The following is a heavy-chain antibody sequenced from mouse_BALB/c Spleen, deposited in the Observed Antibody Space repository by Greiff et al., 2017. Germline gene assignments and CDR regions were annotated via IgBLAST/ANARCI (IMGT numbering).Heavy chain of an antibody. CDR3: ARGGYDYDVPY. J-gene: IGHJ3*01. D-gene: IGHD2-4*01. CDR1: GYTFTSYW. CDR2: IYPGDGDT. Sequence: QVQLQQSGAELARPGASVKLSCKASGYTFTSYWMQWVKQRPGQGLEWIGAIYPGDGDTRYTQKFKGKATLTADKSSSTAYMQLSSLASEDSAVYYCARGGYDYDVPYWGQGTLVTVSA. V-gene: IGHV1-87*01.